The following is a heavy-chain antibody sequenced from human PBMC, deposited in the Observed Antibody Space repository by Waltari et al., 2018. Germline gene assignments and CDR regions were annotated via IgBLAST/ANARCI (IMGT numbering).Heavy chain of an antibody. J-gene: IGHJ3*01. CDR2: IFSNDET. CDR3: ARIGVPLRGEPDHDAFDV. V-gene: IGHV2-26*01. CDR1: GFSLSNARMG. Sequence: QVTLKESGPVLVKPTETLTLTCTVSGFSLSNARMGVSWLRQPPGKALEWLAHIFSNDETSYSTSLRSRLTSSRDTSKSQVVLTMTNMDPVDTATYYCARIGVPLRGEPDHDAFDVWGQGTMVAVSS. D-gene: IGHD3-16*01.